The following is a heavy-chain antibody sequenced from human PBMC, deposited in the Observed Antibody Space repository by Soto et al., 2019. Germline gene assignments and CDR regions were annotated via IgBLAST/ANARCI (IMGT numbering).Heavy chain of an antibody. CDR1: GFTFSSYA. CDR3: AKGSTWSQYYFGY. J-gene: IGHJ4*02. Sequence: EVQLLESGGGLVQPGESLRLSCAASGFTFSSYAMSWVRQAPGKGLEWVSGISGSGATTYYADSVKGRFTISRHNSKNTMFLQRNSLRAEDTAVLYCAKGSTWSQYYFGYWGQGTLVTVSS. CDR2: ISGSGATT. D-gene: IGHD2-8*01. V-gene: IGHV3-23*01.